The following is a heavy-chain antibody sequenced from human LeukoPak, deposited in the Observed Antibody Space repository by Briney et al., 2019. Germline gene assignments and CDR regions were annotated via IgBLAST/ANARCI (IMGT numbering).Heavy chain of an antibody. Sequence: ASVKVSCKASGGTFSSYAISWVRQAPGQGLEWMGGIIPILGTANYAQKFQGRVTITADESTSTAYMELSSLRSEDTAVYYCASVYLYGMDVWGQGTTVTVSS. CDR2: IIPILGTA. V-gene: IGHV1-69*13. D-gene: IGHD2-8*01. CDR3: ASVYLYGMDV. CDR1: GGTFSSYA. J-gene: IGHJ6*02.